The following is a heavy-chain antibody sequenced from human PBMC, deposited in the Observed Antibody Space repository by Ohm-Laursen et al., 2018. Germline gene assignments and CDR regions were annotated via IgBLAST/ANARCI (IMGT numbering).Heavy chain of an antibody. V-gene: IGHV3-7*01. Sequence: SLRLSCSAPGFTFTSYWMSWVRQAPGKGLEWVANIKEYGSEKNYVDSVKGRFTISRDNAKNSLYLQMNSLRAEDTAVFYCAKKLADWGQGTLVTVSS. J-gene: IGHJ4*02. CDR3: AKKLAD. CDR2: IKEYGSEK. CDR1: GFTFTSYW.